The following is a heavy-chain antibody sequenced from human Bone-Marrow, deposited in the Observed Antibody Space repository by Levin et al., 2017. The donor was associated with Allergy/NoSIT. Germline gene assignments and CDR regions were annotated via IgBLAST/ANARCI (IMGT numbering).Heavy chain of an antibody. J-gene: IGHJ4*02. CDR3: AKDHLHCSGGSCYYYFDY. CDR2: ISGSGGST. D-gene: IGHD2-15*01. V-gene: IGHV3-23*01. Sequence: GGSLRLSCAASGFTFSSYAMSWVRQAPGKGLEWVSAISGSGGSTYYADSVKGRFTISRDNSKNTLYLQMNSLRAEDTAVYYCAKDHLHCSGGSCYYYFDYWGQGTLVTVSS. CDR1: GFTFSSYA.